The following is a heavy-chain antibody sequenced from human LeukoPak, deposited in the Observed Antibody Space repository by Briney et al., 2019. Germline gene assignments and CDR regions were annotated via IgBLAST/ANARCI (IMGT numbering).Heavy chain of an antibody. CDR2: IKQDGSEK. J-gene: IGHJ4*02. CDR1: GFTFSSYW. CDR3: ARTTSITCYEY. V-gene: IGHV3-7*01. Sequence: GRSLRLSCAASGFTFSSYWMTWVRQAPGKGLEWVANIKQDGSEKKYVDSVKGRFTISRDNAKNSLYLQMNSLRADDTAVYYCARTTSITCYEYWGQGTLVTVTS. D-gene: IGHD2-2*01.